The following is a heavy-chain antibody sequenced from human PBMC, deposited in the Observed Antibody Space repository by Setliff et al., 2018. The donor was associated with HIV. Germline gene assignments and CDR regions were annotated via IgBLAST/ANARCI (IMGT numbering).Heavy chain of an antibody. D-gene: IGHD5-12*01. Sequence: ASVKVSCKASGYTFNNYGISWVRQAPGHGLEWMGWINTHSGYTNYAQNVQGRVTVTMDTSTSTAYMELRSLKSDDTAVYYCARGKIWLRFLDYGGQGTLVTVSS. CDR3: ARGKIWLRFLDY. J-gene: IGHJ4*02. CDR1: GYTFNNYG. CDR2: INTHSGYT. V-gene: IGHV1-18*01.